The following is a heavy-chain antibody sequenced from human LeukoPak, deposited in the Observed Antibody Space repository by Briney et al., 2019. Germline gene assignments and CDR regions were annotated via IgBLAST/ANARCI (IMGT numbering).Heavy chain of an antibody. CDR1: GFTFSSCS. D-gene: IGHD6-6*01. CDR3: ASSSPGYYYGMDV. V-gene: IGHV3-48*01. Sequence: GGSLRLSCAASGFTFSSCSMNWVRQAPGKGLEWVSYISSSSITIHYADSVKGRFTISRDNAKNSLYLQMNSLRAEDTAVYYCASSSPGYYYGMDVWGQGTTVTVSS. CDR2: ISSSSITI. J-gene: IGHJ6*02.